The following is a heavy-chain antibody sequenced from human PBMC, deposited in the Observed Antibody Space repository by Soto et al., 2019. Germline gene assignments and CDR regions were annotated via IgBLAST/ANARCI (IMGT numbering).Heavy chain of an antibody. D-gene: IGHD3-10*01. CDR1: GYTFTSYG. CDR3: ARVGAKYYYGSGSYYKRGPFDY. V-gene: IGHV1-18*01. J-gene: IGHJ4*02. Sequence: ASVKVSCKASGYTFTSYGISWVRQAPGQGLEWMGWISAYNGNTNYAQKLQGRVTMTTDTSTGTAYMELRSLRSDDTAVYYCARVGAKYYYGSGSYYKRGPFDYWGQGTLVTVSS. CDR2: ISAYNGNT.